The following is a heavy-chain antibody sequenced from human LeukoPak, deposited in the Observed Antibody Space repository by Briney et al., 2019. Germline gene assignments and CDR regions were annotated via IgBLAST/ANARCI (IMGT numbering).Heavy chain of an antibody. V-gene: IGHV4-30-4*08. CDR1: GVSISSGDYY. Sequence: SETLSLTCTVSGVSISSGDYYWSWIRQPPGKGLEWIGYIYYSGSTYYNPSLKSRVTISVDSSKNQFSLKLSSVTAADTAVYYCARFAAVAGHRDPFFDYWGQGTLVTVSS. D-gene: IGHD6-19*01. J-gene: IGHJ4*02. CDR3: ARFAAVAGHRDPFFDY. CDR2: IYYSGST.